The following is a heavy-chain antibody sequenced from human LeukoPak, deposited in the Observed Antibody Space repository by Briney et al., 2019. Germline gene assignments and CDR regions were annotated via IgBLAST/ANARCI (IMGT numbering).Heavy chain of an antibody. J-gene: IGHJ5*02. Sequence: TGGSLRLSCAASGFTFSSYSMNWVRQAPGKGLEWVSYISSSSSTIYYADSVKGRFTISRDNAKNSLYLQMNSLRDKDTAVYYCAREVGNRMTLGGWFDPWGQGTLVTVSS. D-gene: IGHD3-10*01. CDR3: AREVGNRMTLGGWFDP. V-gene: IGHV3-48*02. CDR1: GFTFSSYS. CDR2: ISSSSSTI.